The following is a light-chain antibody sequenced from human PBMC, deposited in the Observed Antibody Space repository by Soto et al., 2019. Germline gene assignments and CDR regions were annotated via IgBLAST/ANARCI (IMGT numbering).Light chain of an antibody. CDR1: QAISSY. Sequence: DIQLTQSPSFLSASVGDRVTITCRASQAISSYLAWYQQKPGKAPKLLIFAASTLQSGVPSRFIGSGFGTDFTLTISCLQPEDFAAYYCQRLNSFPPTFGQGTKVEVK. V-gene: IGKV1-9*01. CDR3: QRLNSFPPT. J-gene: IGKJ1*01. CDR2: AAS.